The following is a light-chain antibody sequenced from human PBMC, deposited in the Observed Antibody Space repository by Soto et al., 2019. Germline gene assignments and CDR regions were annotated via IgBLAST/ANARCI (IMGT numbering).Light chain of an antibody. Sequence: QSVLTQPASVFGSPGQSITISCTGTSSDVGGYNFVSWYQQHPGKAPKLMIYEVSNRPSGVSNRFSGSKSGNTASPTISGLQPEDEADYYCSSYTTSSTVVFGTGTKVT. CDR2: EVS. CDR3: SSYTTSSTVV. V-gene: IGLV2-14*03. CDR1: SSDVGGYNF. J-gene: IGLJ1*01.